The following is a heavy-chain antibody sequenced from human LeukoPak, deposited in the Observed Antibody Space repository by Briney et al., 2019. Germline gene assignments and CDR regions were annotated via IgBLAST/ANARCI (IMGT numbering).Heavy chain of an antibody. J-gene: IGHJ4*02. Sequence: PSETLSLTSIVSGVSISSTTYYWGWIRQPPGKGLEFIGIIFRSGTAYYNPSLRSRVAISVDTSTNQFSLRLSSVTAADTAVYYCARQMVWGVQYYFDYWGQGTLVTVSS. CDR2: IFRSGTA. CDR3: ARQMVWGVQYYFDY. D-gene: IGHD3-10*01. V-gene: IGHV4-39*01. CDR1: GVSISSTTYY.